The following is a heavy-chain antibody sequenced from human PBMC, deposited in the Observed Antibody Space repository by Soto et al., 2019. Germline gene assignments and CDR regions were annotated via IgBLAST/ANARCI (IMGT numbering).Heavy chain of an antibody. Sequence: QVQLQESGPGLVKPSQTLSLTCTVSGGSISSGGYYWSWIRQHPGKGLEWIGYIYYSGGTYYNPSLKSRVTISVDTSKNQFSLKLSSVTAADTAVYYCARLVYDFWSGYYSPGWFDPWGQGTLVTVSS. J-gene: IGHJ5*02. D-gene: IGHD3-3*01. CDR3: ARLVYDFWSGYYSPGWFDP. V-gene: IGHV4-31*03. CDR1: GGSISSGGYY. CDR2: IYYSGGT.